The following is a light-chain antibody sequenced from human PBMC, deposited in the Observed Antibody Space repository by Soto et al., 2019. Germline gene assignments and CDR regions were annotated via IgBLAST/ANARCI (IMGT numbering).Light chain of an antibody. CDR3: QQYYGAPLT. Sequence: DIVMTQSPDSLAVSLGERANINCKSSQNVLSSSNNRYFLAWYQHKPRQPPKLLISWASTRQSGVPDRFSGSGSGTDFTLTISSLQAEDVAVYYCQQYYGAPLTFGGGTKVEIK. CDR2: WAS. CDR1: QNVLSSSNNRYF. J-gene: IGKJ4*01. V-gene: IGKV4-1*01.